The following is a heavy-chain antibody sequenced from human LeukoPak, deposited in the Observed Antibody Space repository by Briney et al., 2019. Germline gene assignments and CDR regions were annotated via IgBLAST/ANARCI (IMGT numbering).Heavy chain of an antibody. D-gene: IGHD3-9*01. CDR2: ISAYNGNT. CDR1: GYTFTSYA. Sequence: ASVKVSCKASGYTFTSYAMHWVRQAPGQRLEWMGWISAYNGNTNYAQKLQGRVTMTTDTSTSTAYMELRSLRSDDTAVYYCARLRGLFAPTFLQYYDILTGYYEVTLAVDYWGQGTLVTVSS. J-gene: IGHJ4*02. CDR3: ARLRGLFAPTFLQYYDILTGYYEVTLAVDY. V-gene: IGHV1-18*01.